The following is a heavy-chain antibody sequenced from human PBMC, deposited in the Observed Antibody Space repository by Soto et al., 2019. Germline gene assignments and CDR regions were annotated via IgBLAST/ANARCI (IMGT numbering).Heavy chain of an antibody. CDR3: ARDPYDFCSCHMDV. J-gene: IGHJ6*03. CDR1: GFTFSSYW. D-gene: IGHD3-3*01. Sequence: EVQLVESGGGLVQPGGSLRLSCAASGFTFSSYWMHWVRQAPGKGLVWVSRINSDGSSTSYADSVKGRFTISRDNAKNPLYLQTNSLRADDTAVYYCARDPYDFCSCHMDVWGKGTTVTVS. V-gene: IGHV3-74*01. CDR2: INSDGSST.